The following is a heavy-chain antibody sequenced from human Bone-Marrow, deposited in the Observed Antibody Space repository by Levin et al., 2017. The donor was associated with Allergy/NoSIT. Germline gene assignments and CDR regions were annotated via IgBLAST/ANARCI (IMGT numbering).Heavy chain of an antibody. Sequence: ASVKVSCKASGDTFRTSAISWVRQAPGQGLEWMGGTIPIFGTSDYAQRFQGRLTITADDSTSTAYMDLTRLRSEDTAIYYCARVTLSGTVRPHYYGMDVWGQGTTVTVSS. CDR2: TIPIFGTS. J-gene: IGHJ6*02. CDR1: GDTFRTSA. D-gene: IGHD1-7*01. V-gene: IGHV1-69*13. CDR3: ARVTLSGTVRPHYYGMDV.